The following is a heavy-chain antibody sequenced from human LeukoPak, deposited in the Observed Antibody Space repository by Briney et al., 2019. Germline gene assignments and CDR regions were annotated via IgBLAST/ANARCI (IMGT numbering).Heavy chain of an antibody. Sequence: GGTLRLSCAASGFTFSSYGMSWVRQAPGKGLEWVSGISGSGGSTYYADSVKGRFTISRDNSKNTLYLQMNSRRAEDTAVYHCAKHYDSSGYYYGYWGQGTLVTVSS. CDR1: GFTFSSYG. V-gene: IGHV3-23*01. CDR2: ISGSGGST. D-gene: IGHD3-22*01. CDR3: AKHYDSSGYYYGY. J-gene: IGHJ4*02.